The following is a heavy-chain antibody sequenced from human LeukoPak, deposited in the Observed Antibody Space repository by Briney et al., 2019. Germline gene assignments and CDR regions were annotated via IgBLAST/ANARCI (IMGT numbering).Heavy chain of an antibody. Sequence: PGGSLRLSCAEPGDTSTGAVMRSGRQAPGKGLEWVSAISGSGGSTYYADSVKGRFTISRDNSKNTLYLQMNSLRAEDTAVYYCVYQSGAGVLDYIFRFDPWGQGTLVTVSS. CDR3: VYQSGAGVLDYIFRFDP. D-gene: IGHD2-8*01. J-gene: IGHJ5*02. V-gene: IGHV3-23*01. CDR2: ISGSGGST. CDR1: GDTSTGAV.